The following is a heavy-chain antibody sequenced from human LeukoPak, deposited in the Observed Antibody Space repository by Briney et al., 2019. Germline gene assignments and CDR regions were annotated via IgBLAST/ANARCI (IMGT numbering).Heavy chain of an antibody. J-gene: IGHJ6*03. CDR3: ARARPYTDNWTGPDHYYYYIDV. CDR2: ISGSGDST. D-gene: IGHD1-1*01. V-gene: IGHV3-23*01. CDR1: GFTFSNYA. Sequence: GGSLRLSCAASGFTFSNYAMRWVRQAPGKGLEWVSGISGSGDSTYYADSVKGRFTISRDNSKNTLYLQMNSLRAEDTAVYYCARARPYTDNWTGPDHYYYYIDVWGRGTAVTVS.